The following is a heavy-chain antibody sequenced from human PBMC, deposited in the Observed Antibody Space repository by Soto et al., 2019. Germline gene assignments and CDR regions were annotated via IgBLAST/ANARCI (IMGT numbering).Heavy chain of an antibody. D-gene: IGHD6-6*01. CDR1: GFTFSTYG. V-gene: IGHV3-48*01. CDR2: ISSASSTI. Sequence: EVQLVESGGDLVQPGGSLRLSCAASGFTFSTYGMNWVRQAPGKGLEWVSYISSASSTIYYADSVKGRLTISRDNAKNSLYLQMNSLSGEDMAVYYCARDSASYSSSSGSYWYFDLWGRGTLVTVSS. J-gene: IGHJ2*01. CDR3: ARDSASYSSSSGSYWYFDL.